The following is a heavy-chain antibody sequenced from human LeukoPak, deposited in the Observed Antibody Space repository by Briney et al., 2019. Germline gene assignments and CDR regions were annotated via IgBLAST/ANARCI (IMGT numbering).Heavy chain of an antibody. D-gene: IGHD3-3*01. Sequence: SETLSLTCTVSGGFISSSSYYWGWVRQPPGKGPEWIANIYYSGSTYYSPSLRSRVTISVDTSKNQFSLKLTSVTAADTAVYYCARHASVSGNWPRPLDYWGQGSLVTVSS. CDR2: IYYSGST. V-gene: IGHV4-39*01. CDR3: ARHASVSGNWPRPLDY. CDR1: GGFISSSSYY. J-gene: IGHJ4*02.